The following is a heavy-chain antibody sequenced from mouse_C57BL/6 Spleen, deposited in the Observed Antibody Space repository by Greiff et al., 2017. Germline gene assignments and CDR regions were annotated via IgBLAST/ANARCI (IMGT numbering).Heavy chain of an antibody. D-gene: IGHD2-3*01. J-gene: IGHJ2*01. Sequence: EVMLVESEGGLVQPGSSMKLSCTASGFTFSDYYMAWVRQVPEKGLEWVANINYDGSSTYYLDSLKSRFIISRDNTNNILYLQMSSLKSEDTATYYCARDRWFYFDDWGQGTTLTVSS. CDR3: ARDRWFYFDD. V-gene: IGHV5-16*01. CDR2: INYDGSST. CDR1: GFTFSDYY.